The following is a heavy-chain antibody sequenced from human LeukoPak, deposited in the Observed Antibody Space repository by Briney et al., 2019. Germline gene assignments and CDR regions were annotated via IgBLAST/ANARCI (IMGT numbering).Heavy chain of an antibody. D-gene: IGHD3-10*01. CDR1: GFTFSSYW. CDR2: INSDGSTT. J-gene: IGHJ4*02. CDR3: TRTYYGSGTYSQSDF. Sequence: GGSLRLSCAASGFTFSSYWMHWVRQAPGKGLVWVSRINSDGSTTSYADSVKGRFTISRDNAKNTLYLQMNSLRAGDTAVYYCTRTYYGSGTYSQSDFWGQGTLVTVSS. V-gene: IGHV3-74*01.